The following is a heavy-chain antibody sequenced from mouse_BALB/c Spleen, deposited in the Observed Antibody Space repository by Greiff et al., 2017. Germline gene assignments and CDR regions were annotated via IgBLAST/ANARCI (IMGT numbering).Heavy chain of an antibody. CDR1: GFTFSSYT. CDR2: ISSGGGNT. V-gene: IGHV5-9*03. CDR3: ARSFGTGFAY. J-gene: IGHJ3*01. D-gene: IGHD3-1*01. Sequence: EVKVVESGGGLVKPGGSLKLSCAASGFTFSSYTMSWVRQTPEKRLEWVATISSGGGNTYYPDSVKGRFTISRDNAKNNLYLQMSSLRSEDTALYYCARSFGTGFAYWGQGTLVTVSA.